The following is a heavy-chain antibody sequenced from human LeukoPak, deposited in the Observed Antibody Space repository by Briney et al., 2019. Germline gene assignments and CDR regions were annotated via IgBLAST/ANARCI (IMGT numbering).Heavy chain of an antibody. CDR3: ARDAQRGFDYSNSLEY. CDR2: IWSDGTNQ. V-gene: IGHV3-33*01. D-gene: IGHD4-11*01. J-gene: IGHJ4*02. CDR1: GFTFSHYG. Sequence: SGGFLRLSCAAAGFTFSHYGMHWVRQAPGKGLEWVAVIWSDGTNQYYGDSVKGRFTISRDDSGNTVYLQMNSLRPEDTGVYYCARDAQRGFDYSNSLEYWGQGTPVTVST.